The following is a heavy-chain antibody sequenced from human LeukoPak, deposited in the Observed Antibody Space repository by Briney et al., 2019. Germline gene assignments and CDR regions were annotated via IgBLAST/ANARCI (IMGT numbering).Heavy chain of an antibody. CDR1: GYTFTDYY. CDR2: INPNSGGT. V-gene: IGHV1-2*02. J-gene: IGHJ6*02. Sequence: ASVKVSCKASGYTFTDYYLHWVRQAPGQGLEWMGWINPNSGGTNYAQKFQGRVTMTRDTSISTAYMELSRLRSDDTALYCCARLGLVQYSYYGLDVWGQGTTVTVSS. CDR3: ARLGLVQYSYYGLDV. D-gene: IGHD3/OR15-3a*01.